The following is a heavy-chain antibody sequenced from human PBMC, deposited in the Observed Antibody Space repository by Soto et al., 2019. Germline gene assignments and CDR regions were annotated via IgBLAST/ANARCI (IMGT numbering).Heavy chain of an antibody. CDR1: GFTFSSYS. Sequence: PGGSLRLSCAASGFTFSSYSMNWVRQAPGKGLEWVSSISGSSSYIYYVDSVKGRFTISRDNAKNSLYLQMNSLRAEDTAVYYCAREHDTTYYDFWSGSRPHLPEAFDPWGQGTLVTVSS. V-gene: IGHV3-21*01. CDR3: AREHDTTYYDFWSGSRPHLPEAFDP. J-gene: IGHJ5*02. CDR2: ISGSSSYI. D-gene: IGHD3-3*01.